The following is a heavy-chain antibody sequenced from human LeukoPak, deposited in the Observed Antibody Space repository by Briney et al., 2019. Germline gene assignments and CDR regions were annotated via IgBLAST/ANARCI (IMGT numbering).Heavy chain of an antibody. CDR3: ARARGVSTGYRPIDY. D-gene: IGHD3-22*01. J-gene: IGHJ4*02. CDR2: IWYDGSNK. V-gene: IGHV3-33*01. Sequence: PGRSLRLSCAASGFTFSTSGMHWVRQAPGKGLERVAVIWYDGSNKHYAESVKGRFSISRDNSKSTLYLQMNSLRAEDTAVYYCARARGVSTGYRPIDYWGQGTLVTVSS. CDR1: GFTFSTSG.